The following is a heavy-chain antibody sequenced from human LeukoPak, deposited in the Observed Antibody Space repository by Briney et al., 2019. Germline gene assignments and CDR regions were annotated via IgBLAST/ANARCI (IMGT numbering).Heavy chain of an antibody. V-gene: IGHV3-30-3*01. CDR1: GFTFSSNA. J-gene: IGHJ6*03. Sequence: GGSLRLSCAASGFTFSSNAMHWVRQAPGKGLEWVAVISYDGSNKYYADSVKGRFTISRDNSKNTLYLQMNSLGAEDTAVYNCARDGGYCSSSSCYIYYYMDVWGKGTTVTVSS. CDR2: ISYDGSNK. D-gene: IGHD2-2*02. CDR3: ARDGGYCSSSSCYIYYYMDV.